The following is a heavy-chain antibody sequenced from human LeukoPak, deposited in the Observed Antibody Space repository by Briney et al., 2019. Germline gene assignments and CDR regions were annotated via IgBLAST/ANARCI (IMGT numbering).Heavy chain of an antibody. CDR3: ARVILFLEWLSTRYYMDV. J-gene: IGHJ6*03. D-gene: IGHD3-3*01. Sequence: SETLSLTCTVSGGSISSSSYYWGWIRQPPGKGLEWIGSIYYSGSTYYNPSLKSRVTISVDTSKNQFSLKLSSVTAADTAVYYCARVILFLEWLSTRYYMDVWGKGTTVTVSS. V-gene: IGHV4-39*07. CDR1: GGSISSSSYY. CDR2: IYYSGST.